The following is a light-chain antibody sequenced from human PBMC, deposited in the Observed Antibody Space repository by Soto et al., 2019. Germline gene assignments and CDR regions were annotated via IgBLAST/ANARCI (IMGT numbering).Light chain of an antibody. Sequence: DIQMTQSPSTLSASVGDRVTITGRASQTSSNWLAWYQQKPGKAPKLLIYDASSVEGGVPSRFSGSGSGTEFTLTLSIMEPDDCATEYCQQDYSYWTSGQGTKVEIK. J-gene: IGKJ1*01. V-gene: IGKV1-5*01. CDR2: DAS. CDR3: QQDYSYWT. CDR1: QTSSNW.